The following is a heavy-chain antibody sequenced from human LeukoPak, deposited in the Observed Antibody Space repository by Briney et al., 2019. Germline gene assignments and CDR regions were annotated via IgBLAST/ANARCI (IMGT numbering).Heavy chain of an antibody. D-gene: IGHD2-15*01. CDR1: GGTSISYA. CDR3: GVGGSNFFDYAFDV. Sequence: SVKVSCKASGGTSISYAISWVRQAPGQGLEWMGGIIPIFGTANYAQKFQGRVTITTDESTSTAYMELSSLRSEDTAVYYCGVGGSNFFDYAFDVWGQGTMVTVSS. CDR2: IIPIFGTA. V-gene: IGHV1-69*05. J-gene: IGHJ3*01.